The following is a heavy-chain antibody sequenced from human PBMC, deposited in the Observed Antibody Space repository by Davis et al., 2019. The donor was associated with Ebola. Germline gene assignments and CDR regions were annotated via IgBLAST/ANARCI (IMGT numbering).Heavy chain of an antibody. J-gene: IGHJ6*02. CDR1: GGSIISSSSY. CDR3: ARAEGWLVGYYYYGMDV. D-gene: IGHD1-26*01. CDR2: IYYSGIT. Sequence: MPSETLSLTCTVSGGSIISSSSYWGWIRQPPRKGLEWIGSIYYSGITYYNPSLKSRVTISVDTSKNQFSLKLSSVTAADTAVYYCARAEGWLVGYYYYGMDVWGQGTTVTVSS. V-gene: IGHV4-39*07.